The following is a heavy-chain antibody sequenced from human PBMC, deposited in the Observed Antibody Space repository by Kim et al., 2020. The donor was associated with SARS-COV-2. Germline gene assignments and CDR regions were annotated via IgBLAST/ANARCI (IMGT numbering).Heavy chain of an antibody. D-gene: IGHD2-21*02. CDR2: IYSGGST. V-gene: IGHV3-66*01. J-gene: IGHJ3*02. CDR3: ARDYSYCGGDCYSVAFDI. CDR1: GFTVGSNY. Sequence: GGSLRLSCAASGFTVGSNYMSWVRQAPGKGLEWVSVIYSGGSTYYADSVKGRFTISRDNSKNTLYLQMNSLRAEDTAVYYCARDYSYCGGDCYSVAFDIWGQGTMVTVSS.